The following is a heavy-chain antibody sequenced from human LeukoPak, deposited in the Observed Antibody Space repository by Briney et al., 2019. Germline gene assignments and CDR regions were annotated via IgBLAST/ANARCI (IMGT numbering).Heavy chain of an antibody. D-gene: IGHD3-22*01. Sequence: GRSLRLSCAASGFTFRNYGMHWVRQAPGKGLEWVAFIWYDGSNKYYADSVKGRFTISRDISKNTLYLQMNSLRAEDTAVYYCARKYDTSGYYYPYFDYWGQGTLVTVSS. CDR1: GFTFRNYG. CDR3: ARKYDTSGYYYPYFDY. V-gene: IGHV3-33*01. J-gene: IGHJ4*02. CDR2: IWYDGSNK.